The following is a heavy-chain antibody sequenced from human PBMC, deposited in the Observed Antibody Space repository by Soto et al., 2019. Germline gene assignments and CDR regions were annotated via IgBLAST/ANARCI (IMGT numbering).Heavy chain of an antibody. CDR3: ARGGRCSSTSCYDY. CDR1: GGSISSGGYY. J-gene: IGHJ4*02. Sequence: SETLSLTCTVSGGSISSGGYYWSWIRQPPGKGLEWIGYIYYSGSTNYNPSLKSRVTISVDTSKNQFSLKLSSVTAADTAVYYCARGGRCSSTSCYDYWGQGTLVTVSS. D-gene: IGHD2-2*01. CDR2: IYYSGST. V-gene: IGHV4-61*08.